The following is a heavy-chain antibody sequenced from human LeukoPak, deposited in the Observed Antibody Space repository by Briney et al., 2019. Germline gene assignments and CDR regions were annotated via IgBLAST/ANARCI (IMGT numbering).Heavy chain of an antibody. CDR1: GFTFSNYA. CDR2: LTDSGGTT. D-gene: IGHD1-14*01. J-gene: IGHJ4*02. V-gene: IGHV3-23*01. CDR3: ATQQGGNPAY. Sequence: GGSLRLSCVASGFTFSNYAMGWVRQAPGKRPEWVSSLTDSGGTTYYVDSVKGRFAISRDNSKNTLYLHMNSLRAEDTAVYYCATQQGGNPAYWGQGTLVTVSS.